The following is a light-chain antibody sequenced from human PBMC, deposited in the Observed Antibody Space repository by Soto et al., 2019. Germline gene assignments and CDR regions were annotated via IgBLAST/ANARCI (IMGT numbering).Light chain of an antibody. CDR3: GTWDSSLSSWV. CDR1: SSNIGNNY. Sequence: QSVLTQPPSVSAAPGQKVTISCSGSSSNIGNNYVSWYQQLPRTAPELLIYENNKRPSGIPDRFSGSKSGTSATLGITGLQTGDEADYYCGTWDSSLSSWVFGGGTKLTVL. J-gene: IGLJ3*02. CDR2: ENN. V-gene: IGLV1-51*02.